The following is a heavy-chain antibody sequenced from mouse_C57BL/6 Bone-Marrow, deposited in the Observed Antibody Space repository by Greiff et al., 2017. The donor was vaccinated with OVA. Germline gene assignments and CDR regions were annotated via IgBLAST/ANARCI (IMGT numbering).Heavy chain of an antibody. CDR1: GYSITSGYY. CDR3: ARGDSPYYCDY. V-gene: IGHV3-6*01. J-gene: IGHJ2*01. D-gene: IGHD2-12*01. CDR2: ISYDGSN. Sequence: EVQLQESGPGLVKPSQSLSLTCSVTGYSITSGYYWNWIRQFPGNKLEWMGYISYDGSNNYNPSLKNRISITRDTSKNQFFLKLNSVTTEDTATYYCARGDSPYYCDYWGQGTTLTVSS.